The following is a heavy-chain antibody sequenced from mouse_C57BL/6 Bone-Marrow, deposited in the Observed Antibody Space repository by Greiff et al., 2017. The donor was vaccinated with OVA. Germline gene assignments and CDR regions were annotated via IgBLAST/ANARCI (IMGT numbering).Heavy chain of an antibody. Sequence: QVHVKQSGAELVRPGASVKLFRKASGYTFTDHYINRVKQRPGPGLEWISRIYPGSGNSYYNEKFQGKATNAEEKATSTAYIQLSSLTSEEYAVNFGARKSKRLRRRGYYWYFDDWGTGTTVTVSS. J-gene: IGHJ1*03. D-gene: IGHD3-2*02. CDR2: IYPGSGNS. CDR1: GYTFTDHY. CDR3: ARKSKRLRRRGYYWYFDD. V-gene: IGHV1-76*01.